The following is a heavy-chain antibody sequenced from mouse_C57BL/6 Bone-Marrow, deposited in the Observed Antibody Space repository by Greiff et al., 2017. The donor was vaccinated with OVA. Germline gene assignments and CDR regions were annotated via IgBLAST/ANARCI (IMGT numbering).Heavy chain of an antibody. J-gene: IGHJ2*01. CDR3: ANWGRNY. CDR2: IYPGDGDT. CDR1: GYAFSSSW. Sequence: QVQLQQSGPELVKPGASVKISCKASGYAFSSSWMNWVKQRPGKGLEWIGRIYPGDGDTNYNGKFKGKATLTADKSPSTAYMQISSLTSEDSAVYFFANWGRNYWGQGTTLTVSS. V-gene: IGHV1-82*01. D-gene: IGHD4-1*01.